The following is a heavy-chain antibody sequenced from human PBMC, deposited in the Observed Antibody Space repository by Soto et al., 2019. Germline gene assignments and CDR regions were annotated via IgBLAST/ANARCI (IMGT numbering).Heavy chain of an antibody. Sequence: QVQLVGSGGGVVQPGRSLRLSCEASGFTFSDYGMHWVRQVPGKGLEWVAVISYDGNNQYYADSVKGRFTISRDNSKNILYLQMNSLRAEDTAMYYCAKDHLPTTVTTPWFDPWGQGALVTVSS. V-gene: IGHV3-30*18. CDR1: GFTFSDYG. CDR3: AKDHLPTTVTTPWFDP. CDR2: ISYDGNNQ. D-gene: IGHD4-17*01. J-gene: IGHJ5*02.